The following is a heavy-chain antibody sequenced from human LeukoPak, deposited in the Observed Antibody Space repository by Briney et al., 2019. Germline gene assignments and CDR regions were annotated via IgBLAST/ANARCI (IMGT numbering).Heavy chain of an antibody. CDR1: GGSISSYY. V-gene: IGHV4-59*01. Sequence: PSETLPLTCTVSGGSISSYYWSWIRQPPGKGLEWIGYIYYSGSTNYNPSLKSRVTISVDTSKNQFSLKLSSVTAADTAVYYCARAVVGAISNYYYYMDVWGKGTTVTVSS. CDR2: IYYSGST. CDR3: ARAVVGAISNYYYYMDV. J-gene: IGHJ6*03. D-gene: IGHD1-26*01.